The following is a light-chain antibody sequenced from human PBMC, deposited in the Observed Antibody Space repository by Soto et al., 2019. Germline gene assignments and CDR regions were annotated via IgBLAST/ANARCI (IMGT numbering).Light chain of an antibody. J-gene: IGKJ1*01. Sequence: EIVLTQSPGTLSLSPGERATLSCRASQSVGSNYLAWYQQKPGQAPRLLIHGASSRATGIPDRFSGSGSGTDFTLTISRLEPEDFAVYYCQQYGSSPWTFGQGTKVDI. CDR3: QQYGSSPWT. CDR2: GAS. CDR1: QSVGSNY. V-gene: IGKV3-20*01.